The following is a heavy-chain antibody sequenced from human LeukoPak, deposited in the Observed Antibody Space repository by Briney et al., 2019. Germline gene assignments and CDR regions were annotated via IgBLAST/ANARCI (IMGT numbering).Heavy chain of an antibody. D-gene: IGHD3-22*01. CDR2: ISSSTSYI. J-gene: IGHJ4*02. CDR1: GFTFSSDS. V-gene: IGHV3-21*01. Sequence: GGSLRLCCAASGFTFSSDSMNWVGKSPGKGLEWFSSISSSTSYIYYAVSVKGRFTISRDNAKNSLYLQMNSLRAEDTAVYYCARDAYDSSGLDYWGQGTLVTVSS. CDR3: ARDAYDSSGLDY.